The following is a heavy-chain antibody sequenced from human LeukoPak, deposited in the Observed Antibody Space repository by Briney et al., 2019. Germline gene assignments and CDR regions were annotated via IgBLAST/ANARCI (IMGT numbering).Heavy chain of an antibody. J-gene: IGHJ4*02. CDR1: GFTFSTYA. CDR3: AKERAGDTNLYYFDW. Sequence: GGSLRLSCAASGFTFSTYAMSWVRQAPGKGLEWVSTISGSGANTYYADSVRGRFTISRDNSKNTLYLHMNSLRAEDTAVYYCAKERAGDTNLYYFDWGGEGSLVTVS. V-gene: IGHV3-23*01. CDR2: ISGSGANT. D-gene: IGHD2-21*01.